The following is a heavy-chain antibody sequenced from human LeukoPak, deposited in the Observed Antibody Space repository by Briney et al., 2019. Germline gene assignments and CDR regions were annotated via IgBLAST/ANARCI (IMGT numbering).Heavy chain of an antibody. V-gene: IGHV3-21*01. J-gene: IGHJ4*02. Sequence: GGSLRLSCAASGFTFSSYSMNWVRQAPGKGLEWVSSISSSSYIYYADSVKGRFTISRDNAKNSLYLQVNSLRAEDTAVYYCARLAARGYYFDYWGQGTLVTVSS. CDR2: ISSSSYI. CDR1: GFTFSSYS. CDR3: ARLAARGYYFDY. D-gene: IGHD6-6*01.